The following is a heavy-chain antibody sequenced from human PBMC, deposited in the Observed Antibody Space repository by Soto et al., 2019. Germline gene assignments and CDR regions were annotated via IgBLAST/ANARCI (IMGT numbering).Heavy chain of an antibody. CDR2: INPDGSTT. CDR1: GFTFSSYW. J-gene: IGHJ4*02. Sequence: EVQLVESGGGLVQPGGSLRLSCAASGFTFSSYWMHWVRQAPGKGLVWVSRINPDGSTTSYADSVKGRFTISRDSAKDTLYLQMNSLRAEDTAVSYCARVAIGSYYFEYWGQGPLVTVSS. D-gene: IGHD3-10*01. V-gene: IGHV3-74*01. CDR3: ARVAIGSYYFEY.